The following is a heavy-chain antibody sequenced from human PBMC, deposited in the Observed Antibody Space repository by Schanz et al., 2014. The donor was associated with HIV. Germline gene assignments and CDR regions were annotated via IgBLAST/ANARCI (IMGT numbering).Heavy chain of an antibody. V-gene: IGHV3-30*18. Sequence: QVQLVESGGGVVQPGRSLRLSCAASGFTFDNYGMHWVRQAPGKGLEWVAVISYDGRKKYYAHSVKGRFTISRDNSKNTLNLRVNSLRAEDTAVYYCAKDRNYYDSKYIGKGNYYYYYGMDVWGQGTTVTVSS. J-gene: IGHJ6*02. D-gene: IGHD3-22*01. CDR1: GFTFDNYG. CDR3: AKDRNYYDSKYIGKGNYYYYYGMDV. CDR2: ISYDGRKK.